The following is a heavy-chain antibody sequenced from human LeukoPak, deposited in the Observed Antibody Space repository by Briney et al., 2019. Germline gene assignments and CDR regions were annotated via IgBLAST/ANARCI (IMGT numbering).Heavy chain of an antibody. J-gene: IGHJ4*02. CDR2: IKEDGSEK. CDR1: GFTFSNYW. D-gene: IGHD3-10*01. Sequence: GALRLSCAASGFTFSNYWMSWVRQAPGKGLEWVANIKEDGSEKHYVDSAKGRFTISRDNAKNSLYLQMNSLRVEDTAVYYCARTIRGYWGQGTLVTVSS. CDR3: ARTIRGY. V-gene: IGHV3-7*03.